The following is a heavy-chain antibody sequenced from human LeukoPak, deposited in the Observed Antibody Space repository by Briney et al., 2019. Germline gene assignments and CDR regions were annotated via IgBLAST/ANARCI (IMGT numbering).Heavy chain of an antibody. CDR2: ISISDTTTI. Sequence: SGGSLRLSCAASGFIFSTYEMNWVRQAPGKGLEWISYISISDTTTIYYADSVKGRFTISRDNAKTSLYLQMNSLRAEDTAVYYCVVHSVSSCYWGQGTLVIVSS. CDR3: VVHSVSSCY. CDR1: GFIFSTYE. V-gene: IGHV3-48*03. D-gene: IGHD1-26*01. J-gene: IGHJ4*02.